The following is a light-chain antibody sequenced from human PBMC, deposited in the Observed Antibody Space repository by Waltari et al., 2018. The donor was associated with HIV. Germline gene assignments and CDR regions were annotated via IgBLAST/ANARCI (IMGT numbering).Light chain of an antibody. V-gene: IGKV3-11*01. CDR1: QSVSTY. J-gene: IGKJ4*01. Sequence: EIVLTQSPATLSLSPGERATLSCRASQSVSTYLAWYQQKPGQAPRLLIFDASNRATGVPPRFSGSGSGTDFTLTISSLEPEDFAVYYCQQRTNWPQNTFGGGTKVEIK. CDR2: DAS. CDR3: QQRTNWPQNT.